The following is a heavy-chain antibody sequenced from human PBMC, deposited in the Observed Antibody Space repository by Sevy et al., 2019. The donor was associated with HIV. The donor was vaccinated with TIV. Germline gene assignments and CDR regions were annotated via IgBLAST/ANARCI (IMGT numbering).Heavy chain of an antibody. V-gene: IGHV1-8*02. J-gene: IGHJ6*02. CDR1: GDTFTTYD. CDR3: ASGGNGDFWSYEYYYYGMDV. CDR2: MSPKTGNT. D-gene: IGHD3-3*01. Sequence: ASVKVSCKASGDTFTTYDINWVRQAPGQGLEWMGWMSPKTGNTGYAQKFQGRVTMTRDTSISTAYMELSSLRSEDTAVYYCASGGNGDFWSYEYYYYGMDVWGQRTTVTVSS.